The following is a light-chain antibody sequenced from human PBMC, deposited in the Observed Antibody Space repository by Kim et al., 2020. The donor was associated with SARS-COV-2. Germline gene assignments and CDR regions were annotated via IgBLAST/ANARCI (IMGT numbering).Light chain of an antibody. V-gene: IGKV1-33*01. CDR2: DAS. CDR3: HQSESLPYT. J-gene: IGKJ2*01. CDR1: QDIKKS. Sequence: SASDRDRITITCQASQDIKKSLNWYQQKPGEAPKLLIYDASNVEAGVPSRFSGSGSETDFTFTINSLQPEDIATYFCHQSESLPYTFGQGTKLEI.